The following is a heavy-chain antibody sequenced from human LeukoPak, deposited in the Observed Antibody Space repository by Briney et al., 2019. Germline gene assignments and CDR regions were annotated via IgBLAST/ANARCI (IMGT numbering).Heavy chain of an antibody. V-gene: IGHV3-21*01. CDR2: ISSSSYI. CDR3: ARVSDSSGFDY. D-gene: IGHD6-19*01. J-gene: IGHJ4*02. Sequence: PGGSLRLSCAASGFTFSSYSMNWVRQAPGKGLEWVSSISSSSYIYYADSVKGRFTISRDNAKNSLYLQMNSLRAEDTAVYYCARVSDSSGFDYWGQGTLVTVSS. CDR1: GFTFSSYS.